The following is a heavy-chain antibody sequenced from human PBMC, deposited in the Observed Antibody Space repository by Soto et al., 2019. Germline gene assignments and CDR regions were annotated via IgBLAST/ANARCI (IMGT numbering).Heavy chain of an antibody. CDR2: INWSGGST. Sequence: EVQLLESGGGVVRPGGSLRLSCAASGFTFDDYGMSWVRQAPGKGLEWVSGINWSGGSTGYADSVKGRFTISRDNAKNSLYLQMISLSAEDTALYHCARSPMVWGVVAATHFDYWGQGTLVTVSS. J-gene: IGHJ4*02. V-gene: IGHV3-20*01. CDR1: GFTFDDYG. CDR3: ARSPMVWGVVAATHFDY. D-gene: IGHD2-15*01.